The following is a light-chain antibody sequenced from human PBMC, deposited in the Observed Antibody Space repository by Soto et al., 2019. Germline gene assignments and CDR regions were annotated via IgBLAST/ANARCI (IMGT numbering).Light chain of an antibody. V-gene: IGKV3-15*01. CDR3: QQYNTWPRT. Sequence: EIVMTQSPDNLSVSLXQGATLSCRASQPISRNLAWYQQKPGQAPRLLIYGASTRATDIPGRFSGGGSGTEFTLTISSLQSEDFAIYFCQQYNTWPRTFGQGTKVDIK. CDR1: QPISRN. CDR2: GAS. J-gene: IGKJ1*01.